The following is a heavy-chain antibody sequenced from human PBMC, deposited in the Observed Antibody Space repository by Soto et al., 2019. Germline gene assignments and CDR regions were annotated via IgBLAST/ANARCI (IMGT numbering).Heavy chain of an antibody. J-gene: IGHJ5*02. D-gene: IGHD6-13*01. CDR2: IYSGGST. Sequence: EVQLVESGGGLVQPGGSLRLSCAASGFTVSSNYMNWVRQAPGKGLEWVSVIYSGGSTYYADSVKGRFTISRDNSKNTLYLQMNSLRAEHTAVYYCARGAPNHSNSWYNWFDPWGQGTLVTVSS. V-gene: IGHV3-66*01. CDR3: ARGAPNHSNSWYNWFDP. CDR1: GFTVSSNY.